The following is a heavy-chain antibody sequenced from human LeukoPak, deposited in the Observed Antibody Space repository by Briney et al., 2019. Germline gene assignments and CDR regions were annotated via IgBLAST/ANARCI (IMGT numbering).Heavy chain of an antibody. CDR1: GGSIGRYY. CDR3: ARSPSTYYYYYMDV. CDR2: VYNSGST. D-gene: IGHD2/OR15-2a*01. Sequence: SETLSLTCTVSGGSIGRYYWSWIRQPAGKGLEWIGRVYNSGSTNYNPSLKSRVTMSVDTSKNQFSLRLNSVTAADTAVYFCARSPSTYYYYYMDVWGKGTTVTVSS. V-gene: IGHV4-4*07. J-gene: IGHJ6*03.